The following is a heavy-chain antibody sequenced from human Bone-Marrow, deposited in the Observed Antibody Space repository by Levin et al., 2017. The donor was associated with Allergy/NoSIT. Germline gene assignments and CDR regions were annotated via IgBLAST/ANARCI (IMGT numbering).Heavy chain of an antibody. V-gene: IGHV3-21*01. D-gene: IGHD6-19*01. CDR2: IGSSSTDT. CDR1: GFTFSSYS. CDR3: TTTTGWSTRGGYCDF. Sequence: KTGGSLRLSCAASGFTFSSYSMNWVRQAPGQGLEWVSSIGSSSTDTYYTDSVRGRFTISRDNAKNSLYLQMNSLTAEDTAVYYCTTTTGWSTRGGYCDFWGQGTLVTVSS. J-gene: IGHJ4*02.